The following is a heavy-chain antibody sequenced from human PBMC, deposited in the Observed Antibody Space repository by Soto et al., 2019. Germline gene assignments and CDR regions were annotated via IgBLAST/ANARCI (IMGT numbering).Heavy chain of an antibody. Sequence: EVQLLESGGGLVQPGGSLRLSCAASGFTFSSYAMSWVRQAPGKGLEWVSAISGSGGSTYYADSVKGRFTISRDNSKNTLYLQMNSLRAEDTAVYYCAKETGYCSSTSCDELFDYWGQGTLVTVSS. CDR1: GFTFSSYA. CDR2: ISGSGGST. J-gene: IGHJ4*02. D-gene: IGHD2-2*01. CDR3: AKETGYCSSTSCDELFDY. V-gene: IGHV3-23*01.